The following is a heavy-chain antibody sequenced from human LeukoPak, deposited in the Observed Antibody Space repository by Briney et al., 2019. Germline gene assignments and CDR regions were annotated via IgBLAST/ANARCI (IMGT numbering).Heavy chain of an antibody. CDR2: IYTSGST. V-gene: IGHV4-4*07. D-gene: IGHD3-10*01. J-gene: IGHJ4*02. CDR1: GGSISSYY. Sequence: SETLSLTCTVSGGSISSYYWSWIRQPAGKGLEWIGRIYTSGSTNSNPSLKSRVTMPVDTSKNQFSLKLSSVTAADTAVDYCARAGSSACFDYWGQGTLVTVSS. CDR3: ARAGSSACFDY.